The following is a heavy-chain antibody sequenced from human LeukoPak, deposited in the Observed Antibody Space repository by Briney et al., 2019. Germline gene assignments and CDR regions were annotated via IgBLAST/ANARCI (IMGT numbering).Heavy chain of an antibody. CDR1: GGSISDSS. V-gene: IGHV4-59*01. D-gene: IGHD5-18*01. Sequence: SETLSLTCTVSGGSISDSSWSWIRQPPGKGLEWIGHLYYSGTSNYNPSLKSRVTMSVDTSKNQFSLKLSFVTAADTAVYYCARVRRGYSYGLFDDWSQGTLVTVSS. CDR2: LYYSGTS. CDR3: ARVRRGYSYGLFDD. J-gene: IGHJ4*02.